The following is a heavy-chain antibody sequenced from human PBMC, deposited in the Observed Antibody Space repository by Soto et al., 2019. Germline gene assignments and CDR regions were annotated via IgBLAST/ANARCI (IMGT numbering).Heavy chain of an antibody. CDR3: VRATYFSDSSGYTRCLDY. Sequence: GGSLRLSCAGPGFTLSDHYIDWVRQAPGKGLEWVGRSRDKPQGYSTAYAASVKGRFTTSRDESKNSAYLQMNSPKTEDTAVYYFVRATYFSDSSGYTRCLDYWGQGTLVTVSS. CDR2: SRDKPQGYST. D-gene: IGHD3-22*01. CDR1: GFTLSDHY. J-gene: IGHJ4*02. V-gene: IGHV3-72*01.